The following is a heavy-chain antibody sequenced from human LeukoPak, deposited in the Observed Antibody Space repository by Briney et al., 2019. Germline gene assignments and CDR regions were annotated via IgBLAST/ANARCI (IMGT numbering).Heavy chain of an antibody. D-gene: IGHD6-19*01. V-gene: IGHV1-18*01. Sequence: ASVKVSCKASGYTFASYGISWVRQAPGQGLEWMGWISAYNGNTNYAQKLQGRVTMTRNTSISTAYMELSSLRSEDTAVYYCARTLTAYSSGWYSDYGGQGTLVTVSS. CDR2: ISAYNGNT. CDR3: ARTLTAYSSGWYSDY. J-gene: IGHJ4*02. CDR1: GYTFASYG.